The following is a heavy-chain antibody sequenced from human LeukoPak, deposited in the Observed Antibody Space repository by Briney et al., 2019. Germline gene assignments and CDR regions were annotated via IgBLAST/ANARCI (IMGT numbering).Heavy chain of an antibody. CDR1: GFSFSDSA. CDR2: IRTKANTYAT. V-gene: IGHV3-73*01. D-gene: IGHD3-22*01. Sequence: GGSLRLSCAASGFSFSDSAMHWVRQASGKGPERVGRIRTKANTYATAYAASVKGRFTISRDDSKSTAYLQMSSLKTDDTAVYYCTRKSNSDISEYWFEFDHWGLGTLVTVSS. CDR3: TRKSNSDISEYWFEFDH. J-gene: IGHJ4*02.